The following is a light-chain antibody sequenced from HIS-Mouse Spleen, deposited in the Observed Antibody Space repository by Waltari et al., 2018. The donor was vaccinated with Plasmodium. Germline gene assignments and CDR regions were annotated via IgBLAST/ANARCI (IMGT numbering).Light chain of an antibody. CDR1: KSGDKY. Sequence: SYELPQPPSVSASPGQTASITGPADKSGDKYACWYQQKPGQSPVLVIYQDSKRPSGVPERFSGSNAGNTATLTISGTQAMDEADYYCQAGDSSTVVFRGGTKLTVL. CDR3: QAGDSSTVV. CDR2: QDS. J-gene: IGLJ2*01. V-gene: IGLV3-1*01.